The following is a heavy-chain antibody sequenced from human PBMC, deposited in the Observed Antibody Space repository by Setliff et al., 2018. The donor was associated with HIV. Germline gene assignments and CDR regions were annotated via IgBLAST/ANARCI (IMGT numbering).Heavy chain of an antibody. CDR3: AKAIRGYISGDYMDV. CDR1: GGSITSHY. Sequence: SETLSLTCTVSGGSITSHYWSWIRQPPGKGLEWIGYVFYTGGTNYRPSPRGRVTISVDTSKNHFSLKLSSVTAADTAVYYCAKAIRGYISGDYMDVWGKGTTVTVSS. V-gene: IGHV4-59*11. D-gene: IGHD5-18*01. J-gene: IGHJ6*03. CDR2: VFYTGGT.